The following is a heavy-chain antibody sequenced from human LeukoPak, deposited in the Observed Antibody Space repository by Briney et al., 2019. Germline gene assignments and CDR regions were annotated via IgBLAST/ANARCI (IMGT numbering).Heavy chain of an antibody. D-gene: IGHD3-16*01. Sequence: GGTLRLSCAASGFTFSSYSMNWVRQAPGKGREWVSYISSSSSTIYYADSVKGRFTISRDNAKNSLYLQMNSLRAEDTAVYYCARACMITFGGATKYYFDYWGQGTLVTVSS. CDR1: GFTFSSYS. CDR3: ARACMITFGGATKYYFDY. CDR2: ISSSSSTI. J-gene: IGHJ4*02. V-gene: IGHV3-48*01.